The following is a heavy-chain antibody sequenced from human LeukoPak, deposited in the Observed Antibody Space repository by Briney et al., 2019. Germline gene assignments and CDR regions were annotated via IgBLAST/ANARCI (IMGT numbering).Heavy chain of an antibody. V-gene: IGHV3-21*01. CDR1: GFTFSSYS. D-gene: IGHD3-10*01. J-gene: IGHJ3*02. Sequence: GRSLRLSCAASGFTFSSYSMNWVRQAPGKGLEWVSSISSSSSYIYYADSVKGRFTISRDNAKNSLYLQMNSLRAEDTAVYYCASFPPYMVRTDAFDIWGQGTMVTVSS. CDR2: ISSSSSYI. CDR3: ASFPPYMVRTDAFDI.